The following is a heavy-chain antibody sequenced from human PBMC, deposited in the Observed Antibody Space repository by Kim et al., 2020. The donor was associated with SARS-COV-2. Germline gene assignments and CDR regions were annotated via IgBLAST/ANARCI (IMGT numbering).Heavy chain of an antibody. D-gene: IGHD2-15*01. Sequence: GGSLRLSCSASGFTFNEYAMHWVRQAPGKGLEWVAGISWRSVTIVYADSVKGRFTISRDNGKNSLYLQMDTLTIGDTALYYCAKALGVTPVFGVDVWGQGTTVTVSS. J-gene: IGHJ6*02. V-gene: IGHV3-9*01. CDR1: GFTFNEYA. CDR3: AKALGVTPVFGVDV. CDR2: ISWRSVTI.